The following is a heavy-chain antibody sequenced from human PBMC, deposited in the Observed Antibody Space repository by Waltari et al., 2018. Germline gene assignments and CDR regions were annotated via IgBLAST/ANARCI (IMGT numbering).Heavy chain of an antibody. V-gene: IGHV3-30*01. CDR1: GFTFSSYA. J-gene: IGHJ6*02. CDR3: ARPSGYYGSGSYYTDYYYYYGMDV. CDR2: ISYDGSNK. D-gene: IGHD3-10*01. Sequence: QVQLVESGGGVVQPGRSLRLPCAASGFTFSSYAMHWVRQAPGQGTGWVAVISYDGSNKYYADSVKGRFTISRDNSKNTLYLQMNSLRAEDTAVYYCARPSGYYGSGSYYTDYYYYYGMDVWGQGTTVTVSS.